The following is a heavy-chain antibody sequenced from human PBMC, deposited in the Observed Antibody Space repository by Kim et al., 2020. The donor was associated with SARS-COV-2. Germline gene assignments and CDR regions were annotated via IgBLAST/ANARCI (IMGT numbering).Heavy chain of an antibody. D-gene: IGHD2-15*01. Sequence: SETLSLTCTVSGGSISSGGYYWSWIRQHPGKGLEWIGYIYYSGSTYYNPSLKSRVTISVDTSKNQFSLKLSSVTAADTAVYYCARGPTEKKNCSGGSCYSRSSGWEFDYWGQGTLVTVSS. CDR1: GGSISSGGYY. J-gene: IGHJ4*02. CDR2: IYYSGST. CDR3: ARGPTEKKNCSGGSCYSRSSGWEFDY. V-gene: IGHV4-31*03.